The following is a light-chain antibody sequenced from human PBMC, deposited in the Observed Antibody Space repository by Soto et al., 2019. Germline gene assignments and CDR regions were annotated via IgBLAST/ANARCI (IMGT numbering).Light chain of an antibody. CDR3: CSYTRSNTHV. CDR1: SSDIGAYNY. V-gene: IGLV2-14*01. CDR2: DVI. Sequence: QSVLTQPTSVSGSRGRSITISCIGSSSDIGAYNYVSWFQQHPGEVPKMIIYDVIKRPSGVSARFSGSKSGNTASLTISGLQAEDEADYYCCSYTRSNTHVFGTGTKLTVL. J-gene: IGLJ1*01.